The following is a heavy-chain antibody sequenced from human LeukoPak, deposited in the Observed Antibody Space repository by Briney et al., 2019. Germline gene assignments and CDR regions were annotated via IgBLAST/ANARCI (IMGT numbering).Heavy chain of an antibody. V-gene: IGHV1-18*01. D-gene: IGHD3-10*01. J-gene: IGHJ4*02. CDR1: GYTFTSYG. Sequence: GASVKVSCKASGYTFTSYGISWVRQAPGQGLEWMGWISAYNGNTNYAQKLQGRVTMTTDTSTSTAYMELRGLRSDDTAVYYCARDLRLWFGELRYFDYWGQGTLVTVSS. CDR2: ISAYNGNT. CDR3: ARDLRLWFGELRYFDY.